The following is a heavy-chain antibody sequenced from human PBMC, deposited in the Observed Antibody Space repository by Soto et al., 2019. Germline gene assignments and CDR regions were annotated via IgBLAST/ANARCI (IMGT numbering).Heavy chain of an antibody. Sequence: SETLSLTCTVSGGSMNSSRNYWGWIRQPPGKGLEWIGSIYYSGSTYYNPSLESRVTISADTSNSQFSLKLTSVTAADTAVYYCARSSYYYQSSGYSLPPGYFDYWGQGTLVTVSS. CDR3: ARSSYYYQSSGYSLPPGYFDY. J-gene: IGHJ4*02. D-gene: IGHD3-22*01. CDR1: GGSMNSSRNY. CDR2: IYYSGST. V-gene: IGHV4-39*01.